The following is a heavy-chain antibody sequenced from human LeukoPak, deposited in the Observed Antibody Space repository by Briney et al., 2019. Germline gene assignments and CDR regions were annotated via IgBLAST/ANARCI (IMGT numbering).Heavy chain of an antibody. D-gene: IGHD5-18*01. J-gene: IGHJ6*03. CDR3: ARTTEGGYTYNYFYYYYMDV. CDR1: GGSISSSSYY. Sequence: SETLSLTCTVSGGSISSSSYYWSWIRQPPGKGLEWIGYIYYSGSTNYNPSLKSRISTSVDTSKNQFSLKLSSVTAADTAVYYCARTTEGGYTYNYFYYYYMDVWGKGTTVTISS. CDR2: IYYSGST. V-gene: IGHV4-61*01.